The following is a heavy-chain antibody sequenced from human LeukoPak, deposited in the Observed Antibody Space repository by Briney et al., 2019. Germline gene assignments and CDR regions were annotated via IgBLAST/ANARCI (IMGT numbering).Heavy chain of an antibody. V-gene: IGHV4-34*01. J-gene: IGHJ5*02. CDR3: EREVIPSTIVVVPAASGGNWFDP. CDR2: INHSGST. Sequence: SETLSLTCAVYGGSFSGYYWSWIRQPPGKGLEWIGEINHSGSTNYNPSLKSRVTISVDTSKNQFSLKLSSVTAADTAVYYCEREVIPSTIVVVPAASGGNWFDPWGQGTLVTVSS. CDR1: GGSFSGYY. D-gene: IGHD2-2*01.